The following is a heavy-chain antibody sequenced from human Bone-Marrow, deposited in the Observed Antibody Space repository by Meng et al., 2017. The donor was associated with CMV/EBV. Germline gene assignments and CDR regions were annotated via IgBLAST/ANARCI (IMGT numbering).Heavy chain of an antibody. J-gene: IGHJ4*02. CDR1: GGRFNSYG. CDR3: AREEFCGGDCYSDY. D-gene: IGHD2-21*01. Sequence: SGGRFNSYGDSWERQGPGQGLGWVGGVITILGSGSQEQEVKGRVTVTTDESTSTAYMELSSLRSEDTAVYYCAREEFCGGDCYSDYWGQGTLVTVS. CDR2: VITILGSG. V-gene: IGHV1-69*05.